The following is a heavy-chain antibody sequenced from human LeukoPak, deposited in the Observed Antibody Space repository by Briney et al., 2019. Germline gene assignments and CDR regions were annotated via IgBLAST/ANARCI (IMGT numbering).Heavy chain of an antibody. CDR2: TSVTGGGT. D-gene: IGHD1-26*01. V-gene: IGHV3-23*01. CDR1: GFTFNTYA. CDR3: VKGAWELYD. Sequence: GGSLRLSCAASGFTFNTYAMSWVRQAPGEGLEWVSATSVTGGGTYYADSAKGRFTISRDNSKNTLYLQMSSLRAEDTAVYYCVKGAWELYDWGQGTLVTVSS. J-gene: IGHJ4*02.